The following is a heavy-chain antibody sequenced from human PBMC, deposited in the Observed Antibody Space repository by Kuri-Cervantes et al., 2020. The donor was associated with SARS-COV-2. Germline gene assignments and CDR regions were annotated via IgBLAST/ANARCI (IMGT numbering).Heavy chain of an antibody. D-gene: IGHD5-24*01. CDR1: GFTFSSYG. CDR3: AKGPVEMATTY. V-gene: IGHV3-30*18. J-gene: IGHJ4*02. Sequence: GESLKISCAASGFTFSSYGMHWVRQAPGKGLEWVAVISYDGSNKYYADSVKGRFTISRDNSKNTLYLQMNSLRAEDTAVYYCAKGPVEMATTYWGQGTLVTVSS. CDR2: ISYDGSNK.